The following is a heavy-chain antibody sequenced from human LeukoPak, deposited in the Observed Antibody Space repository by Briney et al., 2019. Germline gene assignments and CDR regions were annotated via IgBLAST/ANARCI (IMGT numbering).Heavy chain of an antibody. J-gene: IGHJ4*02. D-gene: IGHD5-24*01. CDR3: ARGEMATIETFDY. Sequence: SETLSLTCAVSGGSISTNNWWTWVRQPPGKGLEWIGEINHSGSTNYNPSLKSRVTISVDTSKNQFSLKLSSVTAADTAVYYCARGEMATIETFDYWGQGTLVTVSS. V-gene: IGHV4-4*02. CDR2: INHSGST. CDR1: GGSISTNNW.